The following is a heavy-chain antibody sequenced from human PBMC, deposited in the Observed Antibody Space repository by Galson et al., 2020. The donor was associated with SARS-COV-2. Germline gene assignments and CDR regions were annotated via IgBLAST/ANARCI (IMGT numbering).Heavy chain of an antibody. V-gene: IGHV3-23*03. CDR1: GFTFSSYA. CDR3: AKDPAWGYDSSGYYGY. Sequence: GESLKISCAASGFTFSSYAMSWVRQAPGKGLEWVSVIYSGGSTYYADSVKGRFTISRDNSKNTLYLQMNSLRAEDTAVYYCAKDPAWGYDSSGYYGYWGQGTLVTFSS. D-gene: IGHD3-22*01. J-gene: IGHJ4*02. CDR2: IYSGGST.